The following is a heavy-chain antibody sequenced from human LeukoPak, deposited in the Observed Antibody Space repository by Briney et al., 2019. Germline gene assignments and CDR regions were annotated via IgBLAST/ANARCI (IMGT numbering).Heavy chain of an antibody. CDR2: ISGSGGST. Sequence: GGSLRLSCAASGFTFSSYAMSWVRQAPGKGLEWASAISGSGGSTYYADSVKGRFTISRDNSKNTLYLQMNSLRAEDTAVYYCAKDGGNDFWSGYYLDYWGQGTLVTVSS. V-gene: IGHV3-23*01. CDR1: GFTFSSYA. CDR3: AKDGGNDFWSGYYLDY. D-gene: IGHD3-3*01. J-gene: IGHJ4*02.